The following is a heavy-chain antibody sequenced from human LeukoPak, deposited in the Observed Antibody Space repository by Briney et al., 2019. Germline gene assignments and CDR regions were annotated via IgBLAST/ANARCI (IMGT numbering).Heavy chain of an antibody. CDR3: ARDRWPAVASTNYFEY. CDR2: NSGKT. J-gene: IGHJ4*02. V-gene: IGHV1-18*01. Sequence: ASVKVSCKGSGYTFTSFGINWVRQAPGQGLEWMGWNSGKTNYAQKFQGRVTMTTDTSTSTAYMELRSLRSDDTAVYYCARDRWPAVASTNYFEYWGQGTLVTVSS. CDR1: GYTFTSFG. D-gene: IGHD4-11*01.